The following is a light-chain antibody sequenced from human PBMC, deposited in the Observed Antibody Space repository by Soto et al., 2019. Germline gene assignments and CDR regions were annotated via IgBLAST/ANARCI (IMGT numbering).Light chain of an antibody. CDR2: DAS. Sequence: MVLARSPATLSLSRGERANLSVGASQSVSSYLAWYQQKPGQAPRLLIYDASNRATGIPARFSGGGSGTDFTLTISSLEPEDFAVYYCQQRSNWPITFGQGTRLEIK. CDR1: QSVSSY. V-gene: IGKV3-11*01. J-gene: IGKJ5*01. CDR3: QQRSNWPIT.